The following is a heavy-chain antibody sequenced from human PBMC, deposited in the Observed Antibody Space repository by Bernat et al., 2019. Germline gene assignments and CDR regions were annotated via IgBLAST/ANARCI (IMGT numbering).Heavy chain of an antibody. CDR2: INQDGSGK. CDR1: GFTFRSYW. Sequence: EVQLVESGGGLVQPGGSLRLSCEASGFTFRSYWMSWVRQAPGKGLEWVANINQDGSGKYYGGSVKGRFTISRDNAKSSLYLQLNSLRGEDTAVYYCARVVTGTTNYFDYWGQGTLVTVSS. D-gene: IGHD1-7*01. V-gene: IGHV3-7*03. CDR3: ARVVTGTTNYFDY. J-gene: IGHJ4*02.